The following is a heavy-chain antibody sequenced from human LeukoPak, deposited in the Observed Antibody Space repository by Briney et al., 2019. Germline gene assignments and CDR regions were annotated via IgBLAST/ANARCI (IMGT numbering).Heavy chain of an antibody. CDR2: ISYDGSNK. CDR1: GFTFSSYA. J-gene: IGHJ4*02. V-gene: IGHV3-30*01. D-gene: IGHD3-10*01. CDR3: ARAHLRTYYGSGVATYFDY. Sequence: GRSLRLSCAASGFTFSSYAMHWVRQAPGKGLEWVAVISYDGSNKYYADSVKGRFTISRDNSKNTLYLQMNSLRAEDTAVYYCARAHLRTYYGSGVATYFDYWGQGTLVTVSS.